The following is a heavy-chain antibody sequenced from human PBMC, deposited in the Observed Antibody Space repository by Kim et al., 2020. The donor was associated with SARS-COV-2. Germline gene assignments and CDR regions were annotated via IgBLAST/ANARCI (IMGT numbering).Heavy chain of an antibody. CDR3: AKDMFPMVRGVPYYFDY. V-gene: IGHV3-30*18. CDR2: ISYDGSNK. D-gene: IGHD3-10*01. CDR1: GFTFSSYG. Sequence: GGSLRLSCAASGFTFSSYGMHWVRQAPGKGLEWVAVISYDGSNKYYADSVKGRFTISRDNSKNTLYLQMNSLRAEDTAVYYCAKDMFPMVRGVPYYFDYWGQGTLVTVSS. J-gene: IGHJ4*02.